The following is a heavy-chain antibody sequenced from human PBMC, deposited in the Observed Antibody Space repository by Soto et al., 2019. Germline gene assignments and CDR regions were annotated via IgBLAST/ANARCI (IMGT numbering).Heavy chain of an antibody. D-gene: IGHD2-2*01. V-gene: IGHV1-69*12. J-gene: IGHJ6*02. CDR1: GGTFSSYA. CDR2: IIPIFGTA. Sequence: QVQLVQSRAEVKKPGSSVNVSCKASGGTFSSYAISWVRRAPGQGLEWMGGIIPIFGTANYAQKFQGRVTITADESTSTAYMELSSLRSEDTAVYYCARHVPAAGYYYGMDVWGQGTTVTVSS. CDR3: ARHVPAAGYYYGMDV.